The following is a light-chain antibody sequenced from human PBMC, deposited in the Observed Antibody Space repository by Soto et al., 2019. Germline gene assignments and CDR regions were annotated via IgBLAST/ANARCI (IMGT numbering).Light chain of an antibody. CDR1: QSVRSNY. CDR3: QQYASSPLT. Sequence: EIVLTQSPGTLSLSSGERATLSCRASQSVRSNYLAWYQQKPGQAPRLLIYGASSRATGIPGRFGGSGSGKDFTLPISRLEPEDFAVYYCQQYASSPLTFGGGTKVEIK. CDR2: GAS. J-gene: IGKJ4*01. V-gene: IGKV3-20*01.